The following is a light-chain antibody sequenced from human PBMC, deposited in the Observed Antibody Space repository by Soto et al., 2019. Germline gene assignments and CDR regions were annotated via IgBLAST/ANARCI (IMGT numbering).Light chain of an antibody. CDR3: QHYHSYPYT. J-gene: IGKJ5*01. CDR2: QAS. CDR1: QSIDTW. Sequence: DIQMTQSPSTLSASVGDRVTITCRASQSIDTWLAWYQQKPGKAPQVLINQASTLESGVPSRFRASGSGTEFTLTITSLQRDDFESYFCQHYHSYPYTFGQGTRLEIK. V-gene: IGKV1-5*03.